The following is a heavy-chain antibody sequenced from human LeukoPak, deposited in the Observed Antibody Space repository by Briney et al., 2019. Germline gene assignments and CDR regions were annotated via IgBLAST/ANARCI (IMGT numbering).Heavy chain of an antibody. CDR3: ARVGYYGSGSYYYYYGMDV. D-gene: IGHD3-10*01. CDR2: INPNSGGT. Sequence: ASVKVSCKASGYTFTGYYMHWVRQAPGQGLEWMVWINPNSGGTNYAQKFQGRVTMTRDTSISTAYMELSRLRSDDTAVYYCARVGYYGSGSYYYYYGMDVWGQGTTVTVSS. V-gene: IGHV1-2*02. J-gene: IGHJ6*02. CDR1: GYTFTGYY.